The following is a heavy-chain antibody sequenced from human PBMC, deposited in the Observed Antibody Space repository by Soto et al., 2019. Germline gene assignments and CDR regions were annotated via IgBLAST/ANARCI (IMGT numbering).Heavy chain of an antibody. CDR2: ISYDGSNK. J-gene: IGHJ4*02. CDR3: ARDRFNGSGSKPDY. D-gene: IGHD3-10*01. Sequence: QVQLVESGGGVVQPGRSLRLSCAASGFTFSSYAMHWVRQAPGKGLEWVAVISYDGSNKYYADSVKGRFTISRDNSKNTLYLQMNSLRAEDTAVYYCARDRFNGSGSKPDYWGQGTLVTVSS. V-gene: IGHV3-30-3*01. CDR1: GFTFSSYA.